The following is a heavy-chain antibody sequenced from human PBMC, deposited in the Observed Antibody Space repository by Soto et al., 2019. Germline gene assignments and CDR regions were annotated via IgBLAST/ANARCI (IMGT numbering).Heavy chain of an antibody. V-gene: IGHV4-39*01. CDR1: GGSISSSSYY. Sequence: QLQLQESGPGLVKPSETLSLTCTVSGGSISSSSYYWGWIRQPPGKGLEWIGGIYYSGSTYYNPALKSRVTISVDTSKNQFSLKRSSVTAADTAVYYCARHPDPTGYTARGGREFDYWGQGTLVTVSS. J-gene: IGHJ4*02. D-gene: IGHD5-18*01. CDR2: IYYSGST. CDR3: ARHPDPTGYTARGGREFDY.